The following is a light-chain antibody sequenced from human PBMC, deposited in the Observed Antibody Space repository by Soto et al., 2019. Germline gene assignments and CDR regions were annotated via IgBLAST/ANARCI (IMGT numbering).Light chain of an antibody. Sequence: EIVLTQSPGTLPLSPGERATLSCRASQSFSTSYLAWYQHKPGQAPRLLIYNTFNRATGIPDRFSGSGSGTDFTLTISRLEPEDFAVYYCQQYGGSPFTFGPGTKVDIK. CDR1: QSFSTSY. CDR2: NTF. V-gene: IGKV3-20*01. J-gene: IGKJ3*01. CDR3: QQYGGSPFT.